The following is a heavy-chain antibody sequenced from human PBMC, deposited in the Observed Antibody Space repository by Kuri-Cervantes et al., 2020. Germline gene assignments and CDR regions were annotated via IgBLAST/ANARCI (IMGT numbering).Heavy chain of an antibody. CDR3: ARERPNSGYDYVFDY. CDR2: INPNSGGT. J-gene: IGHJ4*02. CDR1: GGTFSSYA. D-gene: IGHD5-12*01. V-gene: IGHV1-2*04. Sequence: ASVKVSCEASGGTFSSYAISWVRQAPGQGLEWMGWINPNSGGTNYAQKFQGWVTMTRDTSISTAYMELSRLRSDDTAVYYCARERPNSGYDYVFDYWGQGTLVTVSS.